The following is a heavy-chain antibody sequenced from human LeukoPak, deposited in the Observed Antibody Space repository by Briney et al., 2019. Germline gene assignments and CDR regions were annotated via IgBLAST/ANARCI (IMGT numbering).Heavy chain of an antibody. CDR1: GYIFTSFW. J-gene: IGHJ4*02. V-gene: IGHV5-51*01. Sequence: GESLKISCKGSGYIFTSFWIGWVRQMPGKGLEWTGIIYPGDSDTRYSPSIQGQVTISADKSISTAYLQWSSLQASDTAMYYCARLVGPADNVGYWGQGTLVTVSS. CDR3: ARLVGPADNVGY. D-gene: IGHD2-2*01. CDR2: IYPGDSDT.